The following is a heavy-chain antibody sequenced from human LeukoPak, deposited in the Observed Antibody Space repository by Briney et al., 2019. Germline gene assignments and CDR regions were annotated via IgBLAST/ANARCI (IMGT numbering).Heavy chain of an antibody. D-gene: IGHD6-13*01. Sequence: ASVKVSCKASGYTFTGYYLHWVRLAPGQGVEWMGWINANSGGTDYPQKFQGRVTMTRDTSINTAYMELSRLRSDDTAVYYCARVGSPGIATWVYWGQETLVTVSS. J-gene: IGHJ4*02. CDR2: INANSGGT. CDR1: GYTFTGYY. CDR3: ARVGSPGIATWVY. V-gene: IGHV1-2*02.